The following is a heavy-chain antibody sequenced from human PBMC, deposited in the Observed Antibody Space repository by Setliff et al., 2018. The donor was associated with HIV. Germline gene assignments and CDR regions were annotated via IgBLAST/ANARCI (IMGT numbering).Heavy chain of an antibody. CDR2: INTSGTT. J-gene: IGHJ5*02. Sequence: SCKTTGGTFNIFSITWIRQPAGKALEWIGRINTSGTTIYSPSLKSRVTISLEKSNNQFSLKLSSVTAADTAVYYCARDFKRYNSPCRFDPWGQGILVTVSS. CDR3: ARDFKRYNSPCRFDP. D-gene: IGHD1-1*01. CDR1: GGTFNIFS. V-gene: IGHV4-4*07.